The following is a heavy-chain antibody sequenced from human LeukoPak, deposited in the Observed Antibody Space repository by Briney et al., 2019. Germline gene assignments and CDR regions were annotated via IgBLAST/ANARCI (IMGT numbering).Heavy chain of an antibody. CDR2: IYYSGST. J-gene: IGHJ4*02. D-gene: IGHD2-2*01. V-gene: IGHV4-59*01. CDR1: GGSIRSYY. CDR3: ARGPARGYCSSTSCYVFDY. Sequence: SETLSLTCTVSGGSIRSYYLSWIRQPPGKGLEWIGYIYYSGSTNYNPSLKSRVTISVDTSKNQFSLKLSSVTAADTAVCYCARGPARGYCSSTSCYVFDYWGQGSLVIVSS.